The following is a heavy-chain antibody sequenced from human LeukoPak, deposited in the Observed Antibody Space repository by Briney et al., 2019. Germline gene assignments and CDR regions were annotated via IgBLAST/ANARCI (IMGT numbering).Heavy chain of an antibody. CDR2: INPNSGGT. V-gene: IGHV1-2*02. CDR1: GYTFTGYY. D-gene: IGHD1-14*01. Sequence: ASVKVSCKASGYTFTGYYMHWVRQAPGQGLEWMGWINPNSGGTNFAQKFQGRVTMTRDTSISTAYMGLSRLRSDDTAVYYCARENRGGTSISSHIYYFDYWGQGTLVTVSS. J-gene: IGHJ4*02. CDR3: ARENRGGTSISSHIYYFDY.